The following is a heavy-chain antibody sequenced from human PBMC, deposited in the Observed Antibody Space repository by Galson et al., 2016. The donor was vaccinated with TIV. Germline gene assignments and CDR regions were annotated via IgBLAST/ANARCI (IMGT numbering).Heavy chain of an antibody. CDR2: TSSGGAT. CDR1: TFNVSNNY. V-gene: IGHV3-66*02. D-gene: IGHD2-21*01. Sequence: SLRLSCAASTFNVSNNYMTWVRQAPGKGLEWVSITSSGGATHYSDSVKGRFTMSRDNAKNTLSLQMNSLRVEDTAVYYCARERRYCGNECYLHYDYGMDVWGQGTTVTVSS. CDR3: ARERRYCGNECYLHYDYGMDV. J-gene: IGHJ6*02.